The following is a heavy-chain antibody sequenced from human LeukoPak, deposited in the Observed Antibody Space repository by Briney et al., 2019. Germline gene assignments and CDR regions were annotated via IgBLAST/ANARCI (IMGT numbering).Heavy chain of an antibody. Sequence: GRSLRLSCAASGFTFSSYGMHWVRQAPGKGLEWVAVISYDGSNKNYADSVKGRFTISRDNSKNTLYLQMNSLRAEDTAVYYCAKDIAPRLGSSFLMDVWGKGTTVTVSS. J-gene: IGHJ6*04. CDR2: ISYDGSNK. CDR1: GFTFSSYG. CDR3: AKDIAPRLGSSFLMDV. D-gene: IGHD6-13*01. V-gene: IGHV3-30*18.